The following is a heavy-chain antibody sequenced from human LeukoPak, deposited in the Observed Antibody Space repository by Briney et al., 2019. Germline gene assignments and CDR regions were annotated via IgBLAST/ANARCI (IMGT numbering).Heavy chain of an antibody. Sequence: SETLSLTCVVNNGSFTEYFWSWIRQPPGKGLEWIGEVYHSGSTNYNPSLKGRLSISTDMSKKQFSLKLNSVTAADTAVYYCAREKFLGRLTRVLDTWGQGTLVTVSS. J-gene: IGHJ5*02. CDR2: VYHSGST. D-gene: IGHD3-3*01. CDR3: AREKFLGRLTRVLDT. V-gene: IGHV4-34*01. CDR1: NGSFTEYF.